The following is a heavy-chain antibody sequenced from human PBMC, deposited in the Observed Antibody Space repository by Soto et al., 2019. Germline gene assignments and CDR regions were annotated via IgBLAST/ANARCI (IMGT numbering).Heavy chain of an antibody. CDR3: ARDVRSSSWAEYYMDV. CDR1: GFTFSDYY. J-gene: IGHJ6*03. D-gene: IGHD6-13*01. CDR2: ISSSGSTI. V-gene: IGHV3-11*01. Sequence: PGGSLRLSCAASGFTFSDYYMSWIRQAPGXGLEWVSYISSSGSTIYYADSVKGRFTISRDNAKNSLYLQMNSLRAEDTAVYYCARDVRSSSWAEYYMDVWGKGTTVTVSS.